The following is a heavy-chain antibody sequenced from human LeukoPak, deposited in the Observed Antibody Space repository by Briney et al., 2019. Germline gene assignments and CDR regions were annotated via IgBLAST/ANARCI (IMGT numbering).Heavy chain of an antibody. Sequence: GGSLRLSCAASGLTFSDHYMDWVRQAPGKGLEWVGRTRSRGHNYATEYAASVKGRVTISRDNSKSSLYLQLNSLRTEDTAVYFCARDSALAYWGLGTLVTVSS. J-gene: IGHJ4*02. CDR2: TRSRGHNYAT. V-gene: IGHV3-72*01. CDR1: GLTFSDHY. CDR3: ARDSALAY. D-gene: IGHD3-3*02.